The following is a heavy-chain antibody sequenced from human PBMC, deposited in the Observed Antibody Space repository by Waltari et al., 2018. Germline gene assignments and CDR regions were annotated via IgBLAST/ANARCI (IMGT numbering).Heavy chain of an antibody. CDR2: INPNSGCT. CDR3: ARVEVGAVDY. V-gene: IGHV1-2*06. D-gene: IGHD1-26*01. Sequence: QVQLVQSGAEVKKPGASVKVSCKASGYTFTGYYMHWVRQDPGQGLEWRGRINPNSGCTNYAQKLQGRVTMTRDTSISTAYMELSRLGSDDTAVYYCARVEVGAVDYWGQGTLVTVSS. J-gene: IGHJ4*02. CDR1: GYTFTGYY.